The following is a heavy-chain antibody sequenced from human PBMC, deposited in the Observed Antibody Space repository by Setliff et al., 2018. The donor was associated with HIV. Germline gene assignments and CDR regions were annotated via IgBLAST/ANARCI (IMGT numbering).Heavy chain of an antibody. Sequence: LETLSLTCSVSGASISSYYWSWIRQPPGKGLEWIGYISPTGNTNYNPSLKSRATISVDTSENQFSLMLSSATAADTAVYYCARVTSSPGYFLDYWGQGTLVTVSS. CDR1: GASISSYY. CDR2: ISPTGNT. D-gene: IGHD1-1*01. CDR3: ARVTSSPGYFLDY. J-gene: IGHJ4*02. V-gene: IGHV4-59*01.